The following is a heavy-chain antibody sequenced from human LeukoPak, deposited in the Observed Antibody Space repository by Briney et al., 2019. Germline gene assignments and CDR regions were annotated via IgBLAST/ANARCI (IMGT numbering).Heavy chain of an antibody. CDR3: AREEWLSRGLDY. CDR1: GFTFSSYE. CDR2: ISSSGSTI. Sequence: GGSLRRSCAASGFTFSSYEMNWVRQAPGKGLEWVSYISSSGSTIYYADSVKGRFTISRDNAKNSLYLQMNGLRAEDTAVYYCAREEWLSRGLDYWGQGTLVTVSS. J-gene: IGHJ4*02. D-gene: IGHD6-19*01. V-gene: IGHV3-48*03.